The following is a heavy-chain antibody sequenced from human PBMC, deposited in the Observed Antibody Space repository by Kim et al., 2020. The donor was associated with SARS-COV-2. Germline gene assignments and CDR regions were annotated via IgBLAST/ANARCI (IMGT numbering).Heavy chain of an antibody. V-gene: IGHV3-23*01. Sequence: GGSLRLSCAASGFTFSSYAMSWVRQAPGKGLEWVSAISCSGVSTYYADSVNGQCTIARDNSKNTLYLQMNILRAEDTAVYSCAKFVIAAAGSFDYWGEGTLVTVSS. CDR3: AKFVIAAAGSFDY. CDR1: GFTFSSYA. J-gene: IGHJ4*02. CDR2: ISCSGVST. D-gene: IGHD6-13*01.